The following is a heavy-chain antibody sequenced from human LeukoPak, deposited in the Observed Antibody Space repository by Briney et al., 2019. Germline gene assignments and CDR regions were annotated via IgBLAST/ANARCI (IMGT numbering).Heavy chain of an antibody. CDR3: ATESGTYSGTCFDY. D-gene: IGHD1-26*01. Sequence: GGSLRLSCAASGFTFSSYNMNWVRQAPGKGLEWVSYISSSSNTIYYVDSVKGRFTISRDNAKNSLYLQMNSLRAEDTAVYYCATESGTYSGTCFDYWGQGNLVTVSS. CDR2: ISSSSNTI. V-gene: IGHV3-48*01. CDR1: GFTFSSYN. J-gene: IGHJ4*02.